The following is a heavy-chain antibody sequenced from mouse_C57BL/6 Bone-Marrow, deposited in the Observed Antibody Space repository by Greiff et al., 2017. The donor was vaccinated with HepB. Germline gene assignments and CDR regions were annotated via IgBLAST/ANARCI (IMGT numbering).Heavy chain of an antibody. CDR2: ISSGSSTI. CDR1: GFTFSDYG. J-gene: IGHJ1*03. CDR3: ARADDVWYLDF. Sequence: DVMLVESGGGLVKPGGSLKLSCAASGFTFSDYGMHWVRQAPEKGLEWVAYISSGSSTIYYADTVKGRFTISRDNANNTVYLQMSSLRSEDTAVYYCARADDVWYLDFWGTGTTVTVSS. V-gene: IGHV5-17*03.